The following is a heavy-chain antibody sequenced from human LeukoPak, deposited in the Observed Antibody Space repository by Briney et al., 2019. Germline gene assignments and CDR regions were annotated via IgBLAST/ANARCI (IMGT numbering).Heavy chain of an antibody. CDR2: MTGSGGSR. V-gene: IGHV3-23*01. CDR1: GFTFSNYV. D-gene: IGHD3-16*01. Sequence: PGGSLRLSCAASGFTFSNYVVDLVRQAPGKGLEWVSAMTGSGGSRYYANSVKGRFTVSRDNSKNTLYLHMNSLRAEDTAVYYCAKARYYDMNAYYYWGQGTLVTVSS. J-gene: IGHJ4*02. CDR3: AKARYYDMNAYYY.